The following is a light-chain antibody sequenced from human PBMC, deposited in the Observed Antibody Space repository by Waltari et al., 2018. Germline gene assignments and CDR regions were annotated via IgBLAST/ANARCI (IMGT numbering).Light chain of an antibody. CDR1: SSNIGADHE. CDR3: QSFDTSLSDGVV. CDR2: VNH. V-gene: IGLV1-40*02. Sequence: QSILTQPPSVSGAPGPWVTISCTGSSSNIGADHEVHWYQDFPGRGPKLLIYVNHPRPSGVADRVSGSKSGTSASLTITGLQAEDEADYYCQSFDTSLSDGVVFGGGTKV. J-gene: IGLJ2*01.